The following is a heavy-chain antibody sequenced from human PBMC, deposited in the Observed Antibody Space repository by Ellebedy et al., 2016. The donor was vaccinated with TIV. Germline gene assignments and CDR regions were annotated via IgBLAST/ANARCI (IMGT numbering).Heavy chain of an antibody. Sequence: AASVKVSCKASGGTFSSYAISWVRQAPGQGLEWMGGIIPIFGPANYAQKFQGRVTITADESTSPAYMELSSLRSEDTAVYYCAREGGSGSDYIGYWGQGTLVTVSS. D-gene: IGHD3-10*01. J-gene: IGHJ4*02. CDR3: AREGGSGSDYIGY. CDR1: GGTFSSYA. CDR2: IIPIFGPA. V-gene: IGHV1-69*13.